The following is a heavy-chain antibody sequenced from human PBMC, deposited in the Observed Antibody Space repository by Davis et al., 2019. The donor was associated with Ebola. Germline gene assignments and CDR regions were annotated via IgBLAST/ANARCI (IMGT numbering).Heavy chain of an antibody. CDR2: ISGSGGST. Sequence: GESLKISCAASGFTFSIYAMSWVRQAPGKGLEWVSAISGSGGSTYYADSVKGRFTISRDNSKKTLYLQMNSLRAEDTAVYYCAKSGLSFGVVKYHYGMDVWGKGTTVTVSS. V-gene: IGHV3-23*01. J-gene: IGHJ6*04. D-gene: IGHD3-3*01. CDR3: AKSGLSFGVVKYHYGMDV. CDR1: GFTFSIYA.